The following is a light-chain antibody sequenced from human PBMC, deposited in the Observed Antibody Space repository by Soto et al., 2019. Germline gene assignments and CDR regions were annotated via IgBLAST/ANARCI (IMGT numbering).Light chain of an antibody. CDR2: DAS. J-gene: IGKJ2*01. CDR1: QCISTW. V-gene: IGKV1-5*01. CDR3: QQYNSYALYT. Sequence: DTQMTQSLSPLSASVGDRVTITSRASQCISTWLAWYQQNLGKAPKLLIYDASSLESGVPSRFSGSGSGTEFTLTISTLQPDDFATYYCQQYNSYALYTFGQGTKLEIK.